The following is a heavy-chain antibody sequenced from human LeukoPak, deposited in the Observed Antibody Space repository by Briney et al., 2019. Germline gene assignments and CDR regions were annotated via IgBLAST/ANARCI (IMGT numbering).Heavy chain of an antibody. V-gene: IGHV1-2*02. Sequence: ASVTVSCKASGYTFPDYYIHWVRQAPGQGLEWMGWINLNSGDTYYAQNFQDRVTMTGDTSISTAYLELSSLRSDDTAVFYCARSYFDVLTNYYMWLAPWGQGTLVTVSS. D-gene: IGHD3-9*01. J-gene: IGHJ5*02. CDR2: INLNSGDT. CDR3: ARSYFDVLTNYYMWLAP. CDR1: GYTFPDYY.